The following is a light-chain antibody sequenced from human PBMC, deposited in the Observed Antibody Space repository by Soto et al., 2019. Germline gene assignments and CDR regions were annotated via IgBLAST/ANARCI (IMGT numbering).Light chain of an antibody. CDR2: WAS. CDR1: PSVLYSSNNKNY. Sequence: DIVMTQSPDSLAVSMGERATINCKSSPSVLYSSNNKNYLAWYQQKPGQPPKLLIYWASTRESGVPDRFSGSGYGKDFTLTISSLQAEDVAVYYCQQYYSTPPTFGQGTKVEIK. J-gene: IGKJ1*01. CDR3: QQYYSTPPT. V-gene: IGKV4-1*01.